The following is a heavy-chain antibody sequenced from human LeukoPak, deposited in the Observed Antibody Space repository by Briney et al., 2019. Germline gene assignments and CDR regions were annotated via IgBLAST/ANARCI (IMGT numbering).Heavy chain of an antibody. D-gene: IGHD3-22*01. Sequence: SETLSLTCTVSGGSISSGGYYWSWIRQHPGKGLEWMGHISYRGSTYSNPSLMSRITISVDTSQNQFSLKLTSVTAADTAVYYCARSHDSSGYYYPYWGQGTLVTVSS. CDR3: ARSHDSSGYYYPY. V-gene: IGHV4-31*03. CDR1: GGSISSGGYY. CDR2: ISYRGST. J-gene: IGHJ4*02.